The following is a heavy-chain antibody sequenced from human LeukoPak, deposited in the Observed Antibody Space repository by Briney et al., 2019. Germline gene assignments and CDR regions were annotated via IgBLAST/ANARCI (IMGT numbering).Heavy chain of an antibody. V-gene: IGHV1-2*02. D-gene: IGHD2-2*01. J-gene: IGHJ4*02. CDR2: INPKSGGR. CDR1: GYTFTDYY. Sequence: ASVKVSCKASGYTFTDYYMHWVRQAPGQGLEWIGWINPKSGGRSYAQRFQGRVTMTRDTSISTAYMELSRLRSDDTAVYYCATGERLVPAAMWFDYWGQGTLVTVSS. CDR3: ATGERLVPAAMWFDY.